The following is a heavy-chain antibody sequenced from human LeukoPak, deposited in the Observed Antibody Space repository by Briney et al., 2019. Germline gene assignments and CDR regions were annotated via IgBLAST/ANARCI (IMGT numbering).Heavy chain of an antibody. CDR3: ARGGNSGSYLAFDY. Sequence: SQTLSLTCTVSGGSISSSSYYWGWIRQPPGKGLEWIGSIYYSGSTYYNPSLKSRVTISVDTSKNQFSLKLSSVTAADTAVYYCARGGNSGSYLAFDYWGQGTLVTVSS. CDR1: GGSISSSSYY. J-gene: IGHJ4*02. V-gene: IGHV4-39*07. CDR2: IYYSGST. D-gene: IGHD1-26*01.